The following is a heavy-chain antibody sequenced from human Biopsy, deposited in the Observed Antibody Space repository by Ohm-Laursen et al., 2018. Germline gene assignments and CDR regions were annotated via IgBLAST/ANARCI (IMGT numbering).Heavy chain of an antibody. D-gene: IGHD5-18*01. CDR2: IYNDVST. CDR1: GASVSRGSYD. CDR3: ARGYAGLYEAFDF. V-gene: IGHV4-61*01. Sequence: SETLSLTCTVSGASVSRGSYDWSRIRQPPGKGLEWIGNIYNDVSTKYNPSLRSRVTISADKSTNQFSLKLRSVTAADTAVYYCARGYAGLYEAFDFWGQGTVVTVAS. J-gene: IGHJ3*01.